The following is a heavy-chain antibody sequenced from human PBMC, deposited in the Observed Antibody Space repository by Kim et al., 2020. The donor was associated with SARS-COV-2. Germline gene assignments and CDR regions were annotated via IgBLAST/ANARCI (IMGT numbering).Heavy chain of an antibody. J-gene: IGHJ4*02. CDR2: IYYSGST. CDR3: ARHGSGYDEGPFDY. V-gene: IGHV4-39*01. Sequence: SETLSLTCTVSGGSISSSSYYWGWIRQPPGKGLEWIGSIYYSGSTYYNPSLKSRVTISVDTSKNQFSLKLSSVTAADTAVYYCARHGSGYDEGPFDYWGQGTLVTVSS. CDR1: GGSISSSSYY. D-gene: IGHD5-12*01.